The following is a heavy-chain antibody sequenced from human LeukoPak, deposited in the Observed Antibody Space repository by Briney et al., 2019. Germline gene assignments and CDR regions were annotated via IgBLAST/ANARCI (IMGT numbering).Heavy chain of an antibody. V-gene: IGHV4-59*01. CDR2: IYNHGTA. CDR3: ARARWFDP. Sequence: PSETLSPTCTVSGDSISSYYWSWIRQPPGKGLEYIGYIYNHGTANYNPSLKSRVTISIDTSKNPFSPKLNSVTAADTAVYYCARARWFDPWGQGILVTVSS. J-gene: IGHJ5*02. CDR1: GDSISSYY.